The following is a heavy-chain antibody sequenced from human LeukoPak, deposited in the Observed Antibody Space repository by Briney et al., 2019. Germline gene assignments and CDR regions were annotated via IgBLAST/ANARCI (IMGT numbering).Heavy chain of an antibody. V-gene: IGHV3-11*01. Sequence: GGSLRLSCAASGFTFSDYYMSWIRQAPGKGLEWASYISSSGSTIYYADSVKGRFTISRDNAKNSLYLQMNSLRAEDTAVYYCAKDRVAGSWAYFDYWGQGTLVTVSS. CDR3: AKDRVAGSWAYFDY. D-gene: IGHD6-19*01. CDR2: ISSSGSTI. CDR1: GFTFSDYY. J-gene: IGHJ4*02.